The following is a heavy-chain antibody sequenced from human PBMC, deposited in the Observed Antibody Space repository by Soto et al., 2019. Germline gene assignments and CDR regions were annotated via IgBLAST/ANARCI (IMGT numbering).Heavy chain of an antibody. Sequence: EVQLLESGGGLVQPGGSLRLSCAASGFSFSSYAMNWVRQAPGKGLECVSVISGSDSSPYYADSVEARFTISRDNSKNTLYLQMNSLRAEDTAVYYCARVLCGSSSCHYYFYGMDVWGQGTTVTVSS. J-gene: IGHJ6*02. D-gene: IGHD6-6*01. CDR3: ARVLCGSSSCHYYFYGMDV. V-gene: IGHV3-23*01. CDR2: ISGSDSSP. CDR1: GFSFSSYA.